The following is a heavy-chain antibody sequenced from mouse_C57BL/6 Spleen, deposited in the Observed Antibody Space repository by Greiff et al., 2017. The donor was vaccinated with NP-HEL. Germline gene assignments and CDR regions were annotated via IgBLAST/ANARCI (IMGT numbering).Heavy chain of an antibody. Sequence: QVQLQQPGTELVKPGASVKLSCKASGYTFTSYWMHWVKQRPGQGLEWIGNINPSNGGTNYNEKFKSKATLTVDKSSSTAYMQLSSLTSEDSAVYYCARRGNYYGSSPYYFDYWGQGTTLTVSS. CDR1: GYTFTSYW. D-gene: IGHD1-1*01. CDR2: INPSNGGT. J-gene: IGHJ2*01. V-gene: IGHV1-53*01. CDR3: ARRGNYYGSSPYYFDY.